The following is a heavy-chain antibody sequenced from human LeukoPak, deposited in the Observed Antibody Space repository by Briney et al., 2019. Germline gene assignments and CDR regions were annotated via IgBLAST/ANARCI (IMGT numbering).Heavy chain of an antibody. D-gene: IGHD2-2*01. CDR3: AKFKVVPAAMPGGWFDP. CDR1: GFTFGSYA. J-gene: IGHJ5*02. V-gene: IGHV3-23*01. CDR2: ISGSGGST. Sequence: GGSLRLSCAASGFTFGSYAMSWVRQAPGKGLEWVSAISGSGGSTYYADSVKGRFTISRDNSKNTLYLQMNSLRAEDTAVYYCAKFKVVPAAMPGGWFDPWGQGTLVTVSS.